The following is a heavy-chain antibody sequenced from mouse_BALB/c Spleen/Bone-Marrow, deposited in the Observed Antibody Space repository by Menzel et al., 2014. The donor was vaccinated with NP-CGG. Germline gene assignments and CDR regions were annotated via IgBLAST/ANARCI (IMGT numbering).Heavy chain of an antibody. CDR3: ARDDDSYAMDY. CDR1: GFSLTSYS. CDR2: IWAGGST. V-gene: IGHV2-9*02. Sequence: VQLVESGPGPVAPSQSMSITCTVSGFSLTSYSVHWVRQPPGKGLEWLGVIWAGGSTNYNSALMSRLSISKDNSKSQVFLKMSSLQTDDTAMFYCARDDDSYAMDYWGQGTSVTVSS. D-gene: IGHD2-3*01. J-gene: IGHJ4*01.